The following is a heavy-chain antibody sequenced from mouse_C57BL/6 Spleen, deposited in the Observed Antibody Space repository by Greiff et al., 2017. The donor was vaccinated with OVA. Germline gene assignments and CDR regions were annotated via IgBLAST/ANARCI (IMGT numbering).Heavy chain of an antibody. J-gene: IGHJ4*01. D-gene: IGHD1-1*01. CDR2: IYPSDSET. CDR1: GYTFTSYW. V-gene: IGHV1-61*01. Sequence: VQLQQPGAELVRPGSSVKLSCKASGYTFTSYWMDWVKQRPGQGLEWNGNIYPSDSETHYNQKFKDKATLTVDKSSSTAYMQLSSLTSEDSAVYYCARSYYYGSSGYAMDYWGQGTSVTVSS. CDR3: ARSYYYGSSGYAMDY.